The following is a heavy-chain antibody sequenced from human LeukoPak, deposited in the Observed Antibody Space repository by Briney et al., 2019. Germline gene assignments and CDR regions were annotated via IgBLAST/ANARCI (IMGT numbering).Heavy chain of an antibody. CDR1: GFSFKDTG. J-gene: IGHJ4*02. D-gene: IGHD5-18*01. CDR2: IWFDGSTK. CDR3: ARQDTAMADC. V-gene: IGHV3-33*01. Sequence: GALRLSCAASGFSFKDTGMHWVRQAPGKGPEWLTIIWFDGSTKYYADSVKGRFTISRDNAKNSLYLQMNSLRAEDTAVYYCARQDTAMADCWGQGTLVTVSS.